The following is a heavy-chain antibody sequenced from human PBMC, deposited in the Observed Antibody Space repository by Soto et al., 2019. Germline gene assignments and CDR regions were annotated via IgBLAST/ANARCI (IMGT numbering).Heavy chain of an antibody. CDR3: ARRARGEDYGATDFDY. V-gene: IGHV5-51*01. CDR2: IYPGDSDT. Sequence: GESLKISCKGSGYSFTSYWIGWVRQMPGKGLEWMGIIYPGDSDTRYSPSFQGQVTISADKSISTAYLQWSSLKASDTAMYYCARRARGEDYGATDFDYWGQGTLVTVSS. D-gene: IGHD4-17*01. J-gene: IGHJ4*02. CDR1: GYSFTSYW.